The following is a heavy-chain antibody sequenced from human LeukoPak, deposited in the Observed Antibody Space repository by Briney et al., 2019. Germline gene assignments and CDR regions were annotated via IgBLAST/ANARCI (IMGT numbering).Heavy chain of an antibody. D-gene: IGHD6-19*01. V-gene: IGHV3-23*01. J-gene: IGHJ4*02. Sequence: PGGSLRLSCAASGFTFSSYAMSWVRQAPGKGLEWVSGITGSGGSTYYADSVKGRFTISRDNSKNTLYLQMNSLRAEDTAVYYCAKDQEYSSGWYVAFDYWGQGTLVTVSS. CDR3: AKDQEYSSGWYVAFDY. CDR1: GFTFSSYA. CDR2: ITGSGGST.